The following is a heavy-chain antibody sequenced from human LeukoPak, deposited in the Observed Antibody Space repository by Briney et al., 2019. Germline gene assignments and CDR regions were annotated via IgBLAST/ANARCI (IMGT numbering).Heavy chain of an antibody. D-gene: IGHD2-15*01. J-gene: IGHJ4*02. CDR3: ARRHGRCSDGSCYYPDY. V-gene: IGHV1-8*01. Sequence: ASVKVSCKSSGYTFTSYDINWVRQATGQGLEWMGWMNPNSGNTGYAQKFQGRVTMTRNSSITTAYMELSSLRSEDTAVYYCARRHGRCSDGSCYYPDYWGQGTLVTVSS. CDR1: GYTFTSYD. CDR2: MNPNSGNT.